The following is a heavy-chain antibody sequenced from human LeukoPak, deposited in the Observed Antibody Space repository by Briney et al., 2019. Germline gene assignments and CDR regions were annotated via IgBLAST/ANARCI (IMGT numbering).Heavy chain of an antibody. Sequence: GGSLRLSCAASGFTFNNYAMSWVRQAPGRSLEWVSTIGGSGGGTFYADSVKGRFTISRDKSKSTLYLQMDSLGADDTAIYYCARGGDTTFSDYWGQGTLVTVSS. CDR2: IGGSGGGT. CDR1: GFTFNNYA. J-gene: IGHJ4*02. V-gene: IGHV3-23*01. CDR3: ARGGDTTFSDY. D-gene: IGHD2/OR15-2a*01.